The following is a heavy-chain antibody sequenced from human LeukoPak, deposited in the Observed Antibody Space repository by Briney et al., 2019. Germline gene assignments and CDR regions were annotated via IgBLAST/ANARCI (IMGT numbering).Heavy chain of an antibody. CDR2: ISYDGSNK. CDR3: AKDPGGGYCSSTSCHFDY. D-gene: IGHD2-2*01. CDR1: GFTFSSYG. V-gene: IGHV3-30*18. J-gene: IGHJ4*02. Sequence: GGSLRLSCAASGFTFSSYGMHWVRQAPGKGLEWVAVISYDGSNKYYADSVKGRFTISRDNSKSTLYLQMNSLRAEDTAVYYCAKDPGGGYCSSTSCHFDYWGQGTLVTVSS.